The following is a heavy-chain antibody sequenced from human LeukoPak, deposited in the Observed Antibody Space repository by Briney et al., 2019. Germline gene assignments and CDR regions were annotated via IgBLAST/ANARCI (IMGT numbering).Heavy chain of an antibody. CDR1: GFNFNSYA. J-gene: IGHJ6*02. D-gene: IGHD4-17*01. V-gene: IGHV3-11*01. CDR2: ISSSGSTI. CDR3: ARDDQGYGDYYYYYGMDV. Sequence: GGSPRLSCEGSGFNFNSYAMRWVRQAPGKGLEWVSYISSSGSTIYYADSVKGRFTISRDNAKNSLYLQMNSLRAEDTAVYYCARDDQGYGDYYYYYGMDVWGQGTTVTVSS.